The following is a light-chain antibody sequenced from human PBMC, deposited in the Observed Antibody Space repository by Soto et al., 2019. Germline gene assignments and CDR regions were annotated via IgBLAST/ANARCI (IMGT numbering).Light chain of an antibody. CDR2: AAS. Sequence: EIQMTQSASSLSASLGDRVTITCRASQSISSYLNWYQQKQGKAPKLMIFAASSLQSGVPSGFSGSGYGTDFNLTISSLQPEDFATYYCQQSYSTPPTFGGGTKVDIK. CDR3: QQSYSTPPT. V-gene: IGKV1-39*01. J-gene: IGKJ4*01. CDR1: QSISSY.